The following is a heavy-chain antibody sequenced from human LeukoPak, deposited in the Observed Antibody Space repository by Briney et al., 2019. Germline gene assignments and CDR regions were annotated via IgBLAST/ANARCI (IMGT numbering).Heavy chain of an antibody. Sequence: SETLSLTCTVSVGSISTTTYYWSWIRQPPGKGLEWIGYIYYSGSTNYNPSLKSRVTISVDTSKNQFSLKLSSVTAADTAVYYCARGVDYYDSSGYSLYFDYWGQGTLVTVSS. CDR3: ARGVDYYDSSGYSLYFDY. CDR1: VGSISTTTYY. J-gene: IGHJ4*02. CDR2: IYYSGST. V-gene: IGHV4-61*01. D-gene: IGHD3-22*01.